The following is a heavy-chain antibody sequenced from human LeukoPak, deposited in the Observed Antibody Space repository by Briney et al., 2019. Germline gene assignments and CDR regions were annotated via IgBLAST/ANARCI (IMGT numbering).Heavy chain of an antibody. D-gene: IGHD2-2*01. CDR1: GFTFGNYA. J-gene: IGHJ6*03. CDR3: TSMRGRVGYCSSTSCHPGYYYYTDV. Sequence: GRSLSVSCTATGFTFGNYAMSWVRQAPGKGLEWVGFIRSKAYGGTTEYAASVKGRFTISRDDSKSIAYLQMNSLKTEDTAVYYCTSMRGRVGYCSSTSCHPGYYYYTDVWGKGTTVTVSS. V-gene: IGHV3-49*04. CDR2: IRSKAYGGTT.